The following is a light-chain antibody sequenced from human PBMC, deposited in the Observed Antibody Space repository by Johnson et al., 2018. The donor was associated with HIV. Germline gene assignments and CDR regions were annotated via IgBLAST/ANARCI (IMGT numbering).Light chain of an antibody. CDR2: ENN. J-gene: IGLJ1*01. V-gene: IGLV1-51*02. CDR3: GTLDSSLSAYV. CDR1: SSNIGTND. Sequence: VLTQPPSVSAAPGQKVTVSCSGSSSNIGTNDVSWYQQFPGAAPKLLIYENNKRPSGIPDRFSGSKSGTSATLGITGLQTGDEADYYCGTLDSSLSAYVFGNGTKVNVL.